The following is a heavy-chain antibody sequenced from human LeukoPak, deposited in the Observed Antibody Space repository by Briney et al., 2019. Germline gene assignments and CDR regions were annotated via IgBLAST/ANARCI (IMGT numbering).Heavy chain of an antibody. CDR2: LFSGGTT. D-gene: IGHD3-22*01. Sequence: GGSLRLSCTGSGFTVSSNYMSWVRQAPGKVLECVSMLFSGGTTNYADSVKGGFTISRDNSENTLYLQMNNLTVEDTAVYYCAAKWLLRRYWGQGTLVTVSS. J-gene: IGHJ4*02. V-gene: IGHV3-66*01. CDR3: AAKWLLRRY. CDR1: GFTVSSNY.